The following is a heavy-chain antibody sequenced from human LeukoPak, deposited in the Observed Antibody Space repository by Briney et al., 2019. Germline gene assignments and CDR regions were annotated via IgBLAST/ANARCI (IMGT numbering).Heavy chain of an antibody. D-gene: IGHD5-12*01. CDR2: ISSSGSTI. J-gene: IGHJ4*02. Sequence: KTGGSLRLSCAASGFTFSDYYMSWIRQAPGKGLEWVSYISSSGSTICYADSVKGRFTISRDNAKNSLYLQMNSLRAEDTAVYYCARDPRGYSGYDSGSVYWGQGTLVTVSS. CDR1: GFTFSDYY. V-gene: IGHV3-11*01. CDR3: ARDPRGYSGYDSGSVY.